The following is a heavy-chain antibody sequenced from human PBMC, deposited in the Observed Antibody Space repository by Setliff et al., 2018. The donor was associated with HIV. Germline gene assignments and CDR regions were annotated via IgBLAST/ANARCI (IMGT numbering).Heavy chain of an antibody. V-gene: IGHV4-39*02. CDR1: SGSISSGTYY. Sequence: PSETLSLTCTVSSGSISSGTYYWSWIRQYPGKGLEWIGYIYYTGFAYYNPSLKSRVTISLDTSKTHFFLNLTSVTDADTAVYFCTREGRGDPAMATTRIDYWGQGKLVTVS. D-gene: IGHD1-1*01. CDR2: IYYTGFA. J-gene: IGHJ4*02. CDR3: TREGRGDPAMATTRIDY.